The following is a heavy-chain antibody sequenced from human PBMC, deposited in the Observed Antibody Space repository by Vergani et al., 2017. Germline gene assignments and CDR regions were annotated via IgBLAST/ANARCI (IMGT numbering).Heavy chain of an antibody. CDR3: AREPSGSPGDY. D-gene: IGHD3-10*01. V-gene: IGHV3-NL1*01. Sequence: QVQLVESGGGVVQPGRSLRLSCAASGFTFSSYGMHWVRQAPGKGLEWVSVIYSGGSTYYADSVKGRFTISRDKSKNTLYRQMDSLGAGGTADYYCAREPSGSPGDYWGQGTLVTVSS. J-gene: IGHJ4*02. CDR2: IYSGGST. CDR1: GFTFSSYG.